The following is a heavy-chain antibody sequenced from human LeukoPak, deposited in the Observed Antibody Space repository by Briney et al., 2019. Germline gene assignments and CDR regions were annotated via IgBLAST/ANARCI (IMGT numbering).Heavy chain of an antibody. CDR2: ISYSGST. Sequence: SETLSLTCTVSGVSITTHYWSWIRQPPGKGLEWLGYISYSGSTNYNPSLKSRVTISMDTSKNQFSLKLNSVTAADTAVYYCARGERPGCDFWGLGTLVTVSS. J-gene: IGHJ4*02. D-gene: IGHD3-16*01. CDR3: ARGERPGCDF. CDR1: GVSITTHY. V-gene: IGHV4-59*11.